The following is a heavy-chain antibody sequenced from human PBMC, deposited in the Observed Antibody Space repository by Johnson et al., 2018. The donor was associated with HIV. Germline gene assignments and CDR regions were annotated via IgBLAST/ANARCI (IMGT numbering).Heavy chain of an antibody. V-gene: IGHV3-49*04. D-gene: IGHD6-13*01. CDR1: AFSFSNYP. CDR2: IRSKAYGGTT. Sequence: VQLVESGGGVVQPGRSLRLSCAASAFSFSNYPMHWVRQAPGKGLEWVSFIRSKAYGGTTEYAASVKGRFIISRADSKSIAYLQMTSLKTEDTGVYYCSRGIAAAGTPVAFDVWGQGTMVIVFS. CDR3: SRGIAAAGTPVAFDV. J-gene: IGHJ3*01.